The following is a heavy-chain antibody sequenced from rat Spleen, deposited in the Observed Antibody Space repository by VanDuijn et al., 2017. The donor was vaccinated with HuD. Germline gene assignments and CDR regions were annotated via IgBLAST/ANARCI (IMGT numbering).Heavy chain of an antibody. CDR3: ASQYYYDGYYRDY. D-gene: IGHD1-12*03. CDR1: GFSFTNYN. J-gene: IGHJ2*01. Sequence: QAQLKVSGPGLVSPSQTLSLTCTVSGFSFTNYNVHWIRQPPGKGLEWMGRMRFNGDAEYASALKSRLSISRDTSKSQVFLKMNNLQTEDTAMYFCASQYYYDGYYRDYWGQGVMVTVSS. V-gene: IGHV2-63*01. CDR2: MRFNGDA.